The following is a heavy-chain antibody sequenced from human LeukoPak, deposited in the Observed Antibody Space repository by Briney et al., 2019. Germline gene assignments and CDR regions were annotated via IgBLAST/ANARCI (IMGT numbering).Heavy chain of an antibody. D-gene: IGHD3-3*01. Sequence: QPGGSLRLSCAASEFTFDDYAMHWVRQAPGKGLEWVSGISWNSGYIGYADSVKGRFTISRDNAKNSLYLQVNRLRAEDTALYYCAKGLRFLEWLFDDGFDIWGQGTIVTVSS. CDR1: EFTFDDYA. V-gene: IGHV3-9*01. CDR2: ISWNSGYI. J-gene: IGHJ3*02. CDR3: AKGLRFLEWLFDDGFDI.